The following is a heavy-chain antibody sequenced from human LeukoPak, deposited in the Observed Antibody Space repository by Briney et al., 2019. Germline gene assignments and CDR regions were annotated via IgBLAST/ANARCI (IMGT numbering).Heavy chain of an antibody. CDR2: IYHSGST. Sequence: SETLSLTCTVSGGSISSSNWWSWVRQPPGKGLEWIGEIYHSGSTNYNPSLKSRVTISVDKSKNQFSLKLSSVTAADTAVYYCARVFNDYVWGSYRSGAFDIWGQGTMVTVSS. D-gene: IGHD3-16*02. J-gene: IGHJ3*02. V-gene: IGHV4-4*02. CDR1: GGSISSSNW. CDR3: ARVFNDYVWGSYRSGAFDI.